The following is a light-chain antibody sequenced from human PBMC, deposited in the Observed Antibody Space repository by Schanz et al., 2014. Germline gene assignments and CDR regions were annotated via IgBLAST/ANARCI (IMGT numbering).Light chain of an antibody. V-gene: IGKV1-5*03. CDR3: QHET. CDR1: QSISAW. J-gene: IGKJ2*01. Sequence: DIQMTQSPSTLSASVGDRVTITCRASQSISAWLAWYQQKPGMAPKLLIYQAYSLQSGVPSRFSGSGSGTEFTLTIPSLQPDDFATYYCQHETFGQGTKLEIK. CDR2: QAY.